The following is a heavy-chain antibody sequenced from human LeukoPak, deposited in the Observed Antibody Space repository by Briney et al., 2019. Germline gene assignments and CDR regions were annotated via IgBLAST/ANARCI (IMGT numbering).Heavy chain of an antibody. J-gene: IGHJ4*02. V-gene: IGHV4-59*01. CDR2: IYYSGST. Sequence: PSETLSLTCTVSGGSISSYYWSWIRQPPGKGLEWIGYIYYSGSTNYNPSLKSRVTISVDTSKNQFSLKLSSVTAADTAVYYCARHPLYGPFDYWGQGTLVTVSS. CDR1: GGSISSYY. CDR3: ARHPLYGPFDY. D-gene: IGHD2/OR15-2a*01.